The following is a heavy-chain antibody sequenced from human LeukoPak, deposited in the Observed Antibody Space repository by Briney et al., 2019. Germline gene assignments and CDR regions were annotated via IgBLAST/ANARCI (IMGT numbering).Heavy chain of an antibody. Sequence: GGSLRLSCAASGFTFDDYGMSWVRQAPGKGLEWVAGINWNGGSTGYADSVKGRFTITRDNAKNSQYLQMDSLRAEDTAVYYCASSLTMVRGYYWGQGTLVTVSS. D-gene: IGHD3-10*01. CDR3: ASSLTMVRGYY. CDR2: INWNGGST. CDR1: GFTFDDYG. J-gene: IGHJ4*02. V-gene: IGHV3-20*04.